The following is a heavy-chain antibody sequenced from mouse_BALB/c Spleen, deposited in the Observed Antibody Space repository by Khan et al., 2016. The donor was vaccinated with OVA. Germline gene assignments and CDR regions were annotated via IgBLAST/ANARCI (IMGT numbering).Heavy chain of an antibody. CDR2: IWSDGST. CDR3: ARQPYYHYYVMDY. CDR1: GFSLNNYG. D-gene: IGHD2-10*01. V-gene: IGHV2-6-1*01. Sequence: QVQLKESGPGLVAPSQSLSITCTISGFSLNNYGVHWVRQPPGKGLEWLVVIWSDGSTTYNSALKSRLSISKDNSTCQVFLKMNSLQTDDTAKYYCARQPYYHYYVMDYWGQGTSVSVSS. J-gene: IGHJ4*01.